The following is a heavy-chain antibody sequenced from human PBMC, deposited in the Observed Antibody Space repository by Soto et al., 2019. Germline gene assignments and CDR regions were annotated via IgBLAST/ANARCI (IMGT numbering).Heavy chain of an antibody. D-gene: IGHD6-19*01. CDR3: ARDGDSSGWSFDY. Sequence: EVQLVESGGGLVQPGGSLRLSCAASGFTVSSNYMSWVRQAPGKGLEWVSVIYSGGSTYYADSVKGRFTISRHNSKNTRYLQMNSLRAEDTAVYYCARDGDSSGWSFDYWGQGTLVTVSS. CDR1: GFTVSSNY. CDR2: IYSGGST. V-gene: IGHV3-53*04. J-gene: IGHJ4*02.